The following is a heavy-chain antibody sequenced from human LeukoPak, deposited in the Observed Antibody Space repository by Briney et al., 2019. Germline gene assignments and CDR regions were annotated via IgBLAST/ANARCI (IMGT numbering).Heavy chain of an antibody. CDR1: GGSISSYY. Sequence: SETLSLTCTVSGGSISSYYWSWIRQPPGKGLEWIGYIYYSGSTNYNPSLKSRVTISVDTSKNQFSLNLTSVTAADTAVYYCASKPVVPGSQGHYFDPWGQGTLVTVSS. J-gene: IGHJ5*02. D-gene: IGHD4-23*01. CDR2: IYYSGST. CDR3: ASKPVVPGSQGHYFDP. V-gene: IGHV4-59*01.